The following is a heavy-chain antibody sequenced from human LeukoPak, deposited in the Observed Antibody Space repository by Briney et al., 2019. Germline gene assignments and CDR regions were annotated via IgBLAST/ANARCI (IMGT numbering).Heavy chain of an antibody. CDR2: ISSSGSTI. D-gene: IGHD3-22*01. J-gene: IGHJ4*02. V-gene: IGHV3-48*03. Sequence: GGSLRLSCAASGFTFSSYEMNWVRQAPGKGLEWVSYISSSGSTIYYADSVKGRFTISRDNAKNSLYLLMNSLRAEDTAVYYCASTTYYYDSSGYSLTDWGQGTLVTVSS. CDR3: ASTTYYYDSSGYSLTD. CDR1: GFTFSSYE.